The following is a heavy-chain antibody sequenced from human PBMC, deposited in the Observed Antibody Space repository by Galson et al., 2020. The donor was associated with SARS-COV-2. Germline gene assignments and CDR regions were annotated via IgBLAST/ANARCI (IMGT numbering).Heavy chain of an antibody. Sequence: SETLSLTCTVSGGSISSSSSYWGWIRQPPGKGLEWIGSVHYSGNTYYNPSLKSQVTISVDTSKDQFSLRLTAVTAADTAVYYCARQAWFGELLAPFDYWGQGTPVTVS. J-gene: IGHJ4*02. CDR2: VHYSGNT. CDR3: ARQAWFGELLAPFDY. V-gene: IGHV4-39*01. D-gene: IGHD3-10*01. CDR1: GGSISSSSSY.